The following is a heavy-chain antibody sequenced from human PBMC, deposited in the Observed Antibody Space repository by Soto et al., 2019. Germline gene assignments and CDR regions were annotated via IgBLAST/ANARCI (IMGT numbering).Heavy chain of an antibody. CDR1: GGSISSGGYY. CDR2: IYYSGST. Sequence: RSLTCAVSGGSISSGGYYWSWIRQHPGKGLEWIGYIYYSGSTYYNPSLKSRVTISVDTSKNQFSLKLSSVTAADTAVYYCARGGMGHYYDSSGSPADYWGQGTLVTVSS. J-gene: IGHJ4*02. V-gene: IGHV4-31*11. D-gene: IGHD3-22*01. CDR3: ARGGMGHYYDSSGSPADY.